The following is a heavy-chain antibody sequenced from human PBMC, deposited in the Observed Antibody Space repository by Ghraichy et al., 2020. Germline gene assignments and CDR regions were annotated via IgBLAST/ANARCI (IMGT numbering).Heavy chain of an antibody. V-gene: IGHV3-21*01. Sequence: GGSLRLSCAASGFTFSSYSMNWVRQAPGKGLEWVSSISSSSSYIYYADSVKGRFTISRDNAKNSLYLQMNSLRAEDTAVYYCARDRGHYDSLSWFDPWGQGTLVTVSS. CDR2: ISSSSSYI. CDR3: ARDRGHYDSLSWFDP. D-gene: IGHD3-22*01. CDR1: GFTFSSYS. J-gene: IGHJ5*02.